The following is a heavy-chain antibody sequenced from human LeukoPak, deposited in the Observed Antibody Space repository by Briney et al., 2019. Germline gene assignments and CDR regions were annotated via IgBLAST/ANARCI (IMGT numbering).Heavy chain of an antibody. J-gene: IGHJ4*02. Sequence: SETLSLTCAVYGGSFSGYYWSWIRQPPGKGLEWIGEINHSGSTNYNPSLKSRVTISVDTSKNQFSLKLSSVTAADTVVYYCARGRGRYYGSGSYQKHIYFDYWGQGTLVTVSS. V-gene: IGHV4-34*01. CDR1: GGSFSGYY. CDR2: INHSGST. CDR3: ARGRGRYYGSGSYQKHIYFDY. D-gene: IGHD3-10*01.